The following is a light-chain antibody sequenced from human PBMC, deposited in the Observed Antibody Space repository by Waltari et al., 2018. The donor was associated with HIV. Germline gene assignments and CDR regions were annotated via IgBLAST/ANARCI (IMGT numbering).Light chain of an antibody. J-gene: IGLJ2*01. V-gene: IGLV2-23*02. Sequence: QSALTQPASVSGPPGQSITISCTGTSDDIGGSNLVFWYQHHPGKAPRLIIFDVDKRPSGISDRFSGSKSGYTASLTISGLRTEDEADYFCCSKSTIYFGVLFGGGTTLTVL. CDR3: CSKSTIYFGVL. CDR2: DVD. CDR1: SDDIGGSNL.